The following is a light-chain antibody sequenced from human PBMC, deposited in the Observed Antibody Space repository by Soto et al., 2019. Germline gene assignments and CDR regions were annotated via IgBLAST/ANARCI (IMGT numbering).Light chain of an antibody. Sequence: DIQISKTSSALSASVGDRAPFTCRASQSISNWLAWDQQKPGTAPKVLIYDASSLESGVPSRFSGSASGTEFTLSISSLQPDDFATYYCQQYNSFSRTFGQGTKVDIK. J-gene: IGKJ1*01. CDR3: QQYNSFSRT. CDR2: DAS. V-gene: IGKV1-5*01. CDR1: QSISNW.